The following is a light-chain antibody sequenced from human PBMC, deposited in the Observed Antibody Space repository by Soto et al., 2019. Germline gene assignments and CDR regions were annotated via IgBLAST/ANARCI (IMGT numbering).Light chain of an antibody. CDR2: SAS. J-gene: IGKJ4*01. CDR1: QSLSSN. CDR3: QQRTGS. V-gene: IGKV3-15*01. Sequence: EIVMTQSPATLSVSPGETATLSCSASQSLSSNLAWYQQKPGQAPRLLIYSASTRATGIPGRFSGSGSGTDFTLTISSLEPEDFGVYYCQQRTGSFGGGTKVEI.